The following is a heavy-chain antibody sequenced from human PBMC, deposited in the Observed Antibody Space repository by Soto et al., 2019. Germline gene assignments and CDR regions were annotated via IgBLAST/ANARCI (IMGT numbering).Heavy chain of an antibody. CDR1: GFTFRAFS. Sequence: EVKLVESGGGLVSPGGSLRLSCAASGFTFRAFSMNWISQAPGKGLEWVSSISSGSRYIYYADSVKGRFTTSRDDAKNSLSLQMNGLRAGVTAVYYSAREQPGDDGVWSGYLNPGYFYPWGQGTLVTFSS. CDR2: ISSGSRYI. CDR3: AREQPGDDGVWSGYLNPGYFYP. J-gene: IGHJ1*01. V-gene: IGHV3-21*02. D-gene: IGHD3-3*01.